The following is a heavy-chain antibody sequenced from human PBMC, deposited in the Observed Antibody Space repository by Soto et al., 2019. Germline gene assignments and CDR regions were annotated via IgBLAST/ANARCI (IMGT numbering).Heavy chain of an antibody. Sequence: QLQLQESGPGLVKPSETLSLTCTVSGGSISSSSYYWGWIRQPPGKGLEWIGSIYYSGSTYYNPSLKSRVTISVDTSKNQFSLKLSSETAADTAVYYCARHRDSSGWYRKYYFDYWGQGTLVTVSS. V-gene: IGHV4-39*01. CDR2: IYYSGST. D-gene: IGHD6-19*01. CDR1: GGSISSSSYY. CDR3: ARHRDSSGWYRKYYFDY. J-gene: IGHJ4*02.